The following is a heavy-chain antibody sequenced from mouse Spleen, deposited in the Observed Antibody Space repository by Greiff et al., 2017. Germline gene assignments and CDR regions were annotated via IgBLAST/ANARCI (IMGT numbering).Heavy chain of an antibody. Sequence: EVKLVESGGDLVKPGGSLKLSCAASGFTFSSYGMSWVRQTPDKRLEWVATISSGGSYTYYPDSVKGRFTISRDNAKNTLYLQMSSLKSEDTAMYYCARLRYYGSSYAMDYWGQGTSVTGSS. V-gene: IGHV5-6*02. CDR2: ISSGGSYT. J-gene: IGHJ4*01. CDR1: GFTFSSYG. CDR3: ARLRYYGSSYAMDY. D-gene: IGHD1-1*01.